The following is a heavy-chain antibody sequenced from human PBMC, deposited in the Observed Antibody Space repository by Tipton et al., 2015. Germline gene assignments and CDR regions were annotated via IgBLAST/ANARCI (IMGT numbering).Heavy chain of an antibody. CDR3: ARHEVGVIGVDV. CDR1: GGSVSSGNYY. CDR2: VYESGST. V-gene: IGHV4-39*01. J-gene: IGHJ6*02. Sequence: TLSLTCIVSGGSVSSGNYYWGWIRQPPGKGLEWVGSVYESGSTQYNPVLKSRVTISVDTSKNKFSLKLKSVTAADTAIYFCARHEVGVIGVDVWGQGTTVTVSS.